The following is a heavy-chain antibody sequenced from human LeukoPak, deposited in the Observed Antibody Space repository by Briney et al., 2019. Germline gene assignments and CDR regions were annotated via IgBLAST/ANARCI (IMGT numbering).Heavy chain of an antibody. CDR2: IYYSGST. CDR3: ARAVVVPAVLFDY. Sequence: SQTLSLTCTVSGGSISSGGYYWSWIRQHPGKGLEWIGYIYYSGSTYYNPSLKSRVTISVDTSKNQFSLKLSSVTAADTAVYYCARAVVVPAVLFDYWGQGTLVTVSP. J-gene: IGHJ4*02. CDR1: GGSISSGGYY. V-gene: IGHV4-31*03. D-gene: IGHD2-2*01.